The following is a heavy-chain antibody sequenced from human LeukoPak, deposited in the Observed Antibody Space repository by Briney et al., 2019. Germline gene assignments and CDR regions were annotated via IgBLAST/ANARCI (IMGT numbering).Heavy chain of an antibody. CDR2: ISSSSSYT. V-gene: IGHV3-11*06. D-gene: IGHD4-11*01. CDR1: GFTFSDYY. Sequence: GGSLRLSCAASGFTFSDYYMSWIRQAPGKGLEWVSYISSSSSYTNYADSVKGRFTISRDNAKNSLYLQMNSLRAEDTAVYYCARAPHYSNYGPYYYGMDVWGQGTTVTVSS. J-gene: IGHJ6*02. CDR3: ARAPHYSNYGPYYYGMDV.